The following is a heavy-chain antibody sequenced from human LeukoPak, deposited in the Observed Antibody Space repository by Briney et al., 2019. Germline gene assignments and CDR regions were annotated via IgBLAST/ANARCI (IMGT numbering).Heavy chain of an antibody. J-gene: IGHJ4*02. CDR1: GDFITAYY. CDR3: ASNTATVFDY. V-gene: IGHV4-59*01. D-gene: IGHD2-21*02. Sequence: SETLSLTCTVSGDFITAYYWSWIRQPPGKGLEWIGYVYYSGSTEYNPSLRSRVTMSLEMSKHQFSLNLTSVTAADTAAYYCASNTATVFDYWGQGALVTVSS. CDR2: VYYSGST.